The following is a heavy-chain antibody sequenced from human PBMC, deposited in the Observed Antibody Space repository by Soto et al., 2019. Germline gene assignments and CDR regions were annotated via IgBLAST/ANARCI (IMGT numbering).Heavy chain of an antibody. CDR1: GFTFSNYA. J-gene: IGHJ4*02. CDR3: AKVGSERYSGQHSDY. Sequence: EVQLLESGGCLVQPGGSLRLSCAASGFTFSNYAMNWVRQAPGKGLEWVSTISSSSGSTYYADSVKGRFTISRDNSKNFLYLQMNSLRGDDTAVYYCAKVGSERYSGQHSDYWGQGTLVTISS. D-gene: IGHD5-12*01. V-gene: IGHV3-23*01. CDR2: ISSSSGST.